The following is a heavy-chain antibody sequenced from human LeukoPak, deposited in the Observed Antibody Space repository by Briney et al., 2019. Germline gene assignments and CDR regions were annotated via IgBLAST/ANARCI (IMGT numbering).Heavy chain of an antibody. CDR3: ARSSGSYYNGHLDY. CDR2: LYYSGRT. J-gene: IGHJ4*02. CDR1: GGSISNYY. V-gene: IGHV4-59*08. D-gene: IGHD3-10*01. Sequence: SETLSLTCTVSGGSISNYYYNWIRQPPGKGLEWIGNLYYSGRTNYNPSLKSRVTISLDMSKNQFSLKLSSVTAADTAVYYCARSSGSYYNGHLDYWGQGTLVTVSS.